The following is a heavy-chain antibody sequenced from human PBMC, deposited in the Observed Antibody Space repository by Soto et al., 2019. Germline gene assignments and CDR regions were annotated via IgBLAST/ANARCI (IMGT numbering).Heavy chain of an antibody. CDR2: IYHSGST. CDR3: ARVNRRITMVRGVIVFDY. Sequence: SETLSLTCAVSGGSISSGGYSWSWIRQPPGKGLEWIGYIYHSGSTYYNPSLKSRVTISVDRSKNQFSLKLSSVTAADTAVYYCARVNRRITMVRGVIVFDYWGQGTLVTVSS. J-gene: IGHJ4*02. CDR1: GGSISSGGYS. V-gene: IGHV4-30-2*01. D-gene: IGHD3-10*01.